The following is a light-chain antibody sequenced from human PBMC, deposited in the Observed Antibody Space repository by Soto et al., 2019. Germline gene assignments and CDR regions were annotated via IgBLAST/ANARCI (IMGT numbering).Light chain of an antibody. V-gene: IGKV1-5*03. Sequence: DIQMTQSPSTVSVSVGDRVTITCRASQSISSWLAWYQQKSGKAPKLLIYKASSLEGGVPSRFSGSGSETEFTLTIGSLQPDDFATYYCQQYKSYPYSFGQGTKLEIK. J-gene: IGKJ2*01. CDR1: QSISSW. CDR2: KAS. CDR3: QQYKSYPYS.